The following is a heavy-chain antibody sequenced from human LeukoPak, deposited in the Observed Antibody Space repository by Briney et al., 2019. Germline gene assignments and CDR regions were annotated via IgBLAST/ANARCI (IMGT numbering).Heavy chain of an antibody. Sequence: ASVKASCKVSGYTLTELSMHWVRQAPGKGLEWMGGFDPEDGETIYAQKFQGRVTMTEDTSTDTAYMELSSLRSEDTAVYYCATDPQAAAVSAEYFQHWGQGTLVTVSS. CDR3: ATDPQAAAVSAEYFQH. CDR2: FDPEDGET. D-gene: IGHD6-13*01. CDR1: GYTLTELS. V-gene: IGHV1-24*01. J-gene: IGHJ1*01.